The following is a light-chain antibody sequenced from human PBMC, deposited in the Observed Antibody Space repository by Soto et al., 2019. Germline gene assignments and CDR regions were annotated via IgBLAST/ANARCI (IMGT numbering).Light chain of an antibody. CDR2: GAS. V-gene: IGKV3-20*01. CDR1: QTLSNSF. J-gene: IGKJ5*01. CDR3: QQYGGSPIT. Sequence: ELVFTQSPGTLSFSPGERATLSCRASQTLSNSFIAWYQQKPGQAPRLLIYGASSRATGIPDRFSGSGPGTDFTLTISRLEPDDFALYFCQQYGGSPITFGLGTRLEIK.